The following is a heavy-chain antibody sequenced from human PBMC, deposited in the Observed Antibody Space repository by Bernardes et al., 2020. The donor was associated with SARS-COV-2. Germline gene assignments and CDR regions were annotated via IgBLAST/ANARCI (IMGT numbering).Heavy chain of an antibody. CDR1: GFTFSDNY. J-gene: IGHJ5*02. Sequence: GGSLRLSCAASGFTFSDNYMSWVRQAPGKGLEWLSYISGRSDYTNYADSVKGRFTISRDNAKNSLFLQMNNLRVEDTALYYCVSRPGLRGSWGQGTLVTVSS. V-gene: IGHV3-11*03. CDR2: ISGRSDYT. CDR3: VSRPGLRGS. D-gene: IGHD2-15*01.